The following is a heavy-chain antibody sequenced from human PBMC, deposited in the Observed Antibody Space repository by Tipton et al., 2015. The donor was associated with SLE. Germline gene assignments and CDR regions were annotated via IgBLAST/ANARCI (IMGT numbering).Heavy chain of an antibody. CDR3: ATGGYPDAFDM. V-gene: IGHV4-59*11. Sequence: TLSLTCTFSGGSISSLYWNWIRQPPGKGLEWIGYIYYSGSTKYNPSLKSRITISEDTSKNQFSLKLSSVTAADTAVYYCATGGYPDAFDMWAKGQWSPSLQ. CDR2: IYYSGST. D-gene: IGHD2-15*01. CDR1: GGSISSLY. J-gene: IGHJ3*02.